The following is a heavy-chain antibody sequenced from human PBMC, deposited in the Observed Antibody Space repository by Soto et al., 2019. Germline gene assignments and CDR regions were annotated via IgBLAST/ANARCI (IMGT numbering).Heavy chain of an antibody. D-gene: IGHD5-12*01. CDR3: ARKYSAFLDY. CDR1: GGSISSGGYY. CDR2: IYYSGSS. V-gene: IGHV4-31*03. Sequence: PSETLSLTCTVSGGSISSGGYYWTWIRQHPGKGLEWIGYIYYSGSSYYNPSLKSRLTISVDTSKNQFSLRLSSVTAAVTAVYYCARKYSAFLDYWGPGTLVTVSS. J-gene: IGHJ4*02.